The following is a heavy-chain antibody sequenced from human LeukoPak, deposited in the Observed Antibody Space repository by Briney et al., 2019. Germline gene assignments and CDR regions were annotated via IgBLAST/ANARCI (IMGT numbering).Heavy chain of an antibody. Sequence: GGSLRLSCAASGFTFDDYGMSWVRQAPGKGLEWVSGINWNGGRTGYADSVKGRFTISRDNAKNSLYLQMNSLRAEDTALYYCASDFWTGYPSGYWGQGTLVTVSS. J-gene: IGHJ4*02. CDR1: GFTFDDYG. CDR2: INWNGGRT. D-gene: IGHD3/OR15-3a*01. V-gene: IGHV3-20*04. CDR3: ASDFWTGYPSGY.